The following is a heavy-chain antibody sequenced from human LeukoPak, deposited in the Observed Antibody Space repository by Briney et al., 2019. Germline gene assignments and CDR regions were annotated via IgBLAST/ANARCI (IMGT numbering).Heavy chain of an antibody. CDR1: GYSFTSYW. V-gene: IGHV5-51*01. J-gene: IGHJ4*02. CDR2: IYPGDSDT. CDR3: ARRSPPPTLLRYFDWLLYGYFDY. Sequence: GESLKISCQGSGYSFTSYWIGWVRQMPGKGLEWMGIIYPGDSDTRYSPSFQGQVTISDDKSISTAFLQWSCLTASRTAMYYWARRSPPPTLLRYFDWLLYGYFDYWGQGTLVTVSS. D-gene: IGHD3-9*01.